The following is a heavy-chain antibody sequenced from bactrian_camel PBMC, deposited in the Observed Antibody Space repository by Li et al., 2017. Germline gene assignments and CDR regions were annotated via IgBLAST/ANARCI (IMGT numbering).Heavy chain of an antibody. Sequence: HVQLVESGGRSVQAGGSLRLSCQSNVYTSGFWCMGWFRHGRGNQGEGVATIDSDGRASYADSVKGRFTISKDNAKNTLDLQMDSLKPEDTAMYYCGLDSRNLACGDSWSRSARFDVGGQGTQVTVS. D-gene: IGHD2*01. V-gene: IGHV3S53*01. CDR2: IDSDGRA. J-gene: IGHJ4*01. CDR3: GLDSRNLACGDSWSRSARFDV. CDR1: VYTSGFWC.